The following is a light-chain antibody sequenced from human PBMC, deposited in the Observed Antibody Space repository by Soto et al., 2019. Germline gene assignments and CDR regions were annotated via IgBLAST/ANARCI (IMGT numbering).Light chain of an antibody. CDR3: CSYAGSSTDV. V-gene: IGLV2-23*01. CDR2: EGS. Sequence: QSALTQPASVSGSPGQSITISCTGTSSDVGRYNIVSWYQQHPGKAPKLMIYEGSKRPSGVSDRFSGSKSGNTASLTISGLPAEDEADYYCCSYAGSSTDVFGTGTKLTVL. CDR1: SSDVGRYNI. J-gene: IGLJ1*01.